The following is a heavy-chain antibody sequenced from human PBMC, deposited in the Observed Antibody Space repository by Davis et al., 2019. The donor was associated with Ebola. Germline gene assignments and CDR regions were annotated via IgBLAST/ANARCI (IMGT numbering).Heavy chain of an antibody. Sequence: GGSLRLSCAASGFTFTSYAMHWVRQAPGQRLEWMGWINAGNGNTKYSQKFQGRVTITRDTSASTAYMELSSLRSEDTAVYYCARVLYSSSPPYDYWGQGTLVTVSS. V-gene: IGHV1-3*01. CDR2: INAGNGNT. J-gene: IGHJ4*02. CDR1: GFTFTSYA. D-gene: IGHD6-13*01. CDR3: ARVLYSSSPPYDY.